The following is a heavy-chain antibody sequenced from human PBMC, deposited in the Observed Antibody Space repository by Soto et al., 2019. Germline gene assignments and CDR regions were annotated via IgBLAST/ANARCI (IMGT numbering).Heavy chain of an antibody. J-gene: IGHJ4*02. V-gene: IGHV3-21*01. CDR1: GFTFSSYA. CDR2: IASGRNYI. Sequence: GGSLRLSCAASGFTFSSYAMNWVRQAPGKGLQWVASIASGRNYIHYADKVKGRFTISRDDAKTSLYLEMSSLSAEDTGVYFCARDMYGRSWYVDCWGRGTPVTVSS. CDR3: ARDMYGRSWYVDC. D-gene: IGHD6-13*01.